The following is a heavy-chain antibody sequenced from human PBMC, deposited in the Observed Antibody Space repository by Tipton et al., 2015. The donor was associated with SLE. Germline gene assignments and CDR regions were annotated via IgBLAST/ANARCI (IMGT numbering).Heavy chain of an antibody. Sequence: TLSLTCTVSGASITSDYWSWIRQPAGKGLEWIGYIYSSGTTNYNPSLKSRVTMSVDTSRKQFSLKLTSVTAADTAVYYCARRGWVDACDIWGQGTMVIVSS. CDR3: ARRGWVDACDI. V-gene: IGHV4-4*07. J-gene: IGHJ3*02. CDR2: IYSSGTT. D-gene: IGHD6-19*01. CDR1: GASITSDY.